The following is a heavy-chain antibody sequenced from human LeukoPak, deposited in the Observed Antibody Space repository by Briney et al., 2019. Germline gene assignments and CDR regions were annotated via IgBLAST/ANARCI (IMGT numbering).Heavy chain of an antibody. J-gene: IGHJ4*02. V-gene: IGHV4-34*01. CDR3: AKHGSYHFDY. CDR2: IHHSGSA. D-gene: IGHD3-10*01. Sequence: PETLSLTCGVYGGSLSGYYWSWIRQSPGKGLEWIGQIHHSGSANYNPSLRSRVTISMDTSKNQFSLNLSSVTAADTAVYYCAKHGSYHFDYWGQGTLVTVSS. CDR1: GGSLSGYY.